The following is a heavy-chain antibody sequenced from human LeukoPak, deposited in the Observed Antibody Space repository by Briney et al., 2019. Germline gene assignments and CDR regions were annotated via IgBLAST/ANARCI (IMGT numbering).Heavy chain of an antibody. D-gene: IGHD3-3*02. Sequence: SETLSLTCAVYGGSFSGYYWSWIRQPPGKGLEWIGEINHSGSTNYNPSLKSRVTISVDTSKNQFSLKLSSVTAADTAVYYCARENISGPFDYWGQGTLVTVSS. CDR2: INHSGST. J-gene: IGHJ4*02. V-gene: IGHV4-34*01. CDR3: ARENISGPFDY. CDR1: GGSFSGYY.